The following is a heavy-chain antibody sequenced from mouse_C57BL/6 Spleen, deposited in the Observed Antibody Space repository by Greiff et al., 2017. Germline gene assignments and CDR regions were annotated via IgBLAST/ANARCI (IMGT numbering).Heavy chain of an antibody. J-gene: IGHJ3*01. Sequence: QVQLQQPGAELVRPGSSVQLSCKASGYTFTSYWMHWVKQRPIQGLEWIGNIDPSDSETHYNQKFKDKATLTVDKSSSTAYMQLSSLTSEDSAVYYCASQTAQATMFAYWGQGTLVTVSA. D-gene: IGHD3-2*02. CDR1: GYTFTSYW. V-gene: IGHV1-52*01. CDR3: ASQTAQATMFAY. CDR2: IDPSDSET.